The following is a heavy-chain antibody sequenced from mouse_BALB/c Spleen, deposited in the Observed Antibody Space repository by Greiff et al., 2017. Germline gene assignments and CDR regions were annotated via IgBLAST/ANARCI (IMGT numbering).Heavy chain of an antibody. CDR1: GFTFSSYA. CDR3: ARGGLRDCDY. D-gene: IGHD1-1*01. CDR2: ISSGGST. V-gene: IGHV5-6-5*01. J-gene: IGHJ2*01. Sequence: EVMLVESGGGLVKPGGSLKLSCAASGFTFSSYAMSWVRQTPEKRLEWVASISSGGSTYYPDSVKGRFTISRDNARNILYLQMSSLRSEDTAMYYCARGGLRDCDYWGQGTTLTVSS.